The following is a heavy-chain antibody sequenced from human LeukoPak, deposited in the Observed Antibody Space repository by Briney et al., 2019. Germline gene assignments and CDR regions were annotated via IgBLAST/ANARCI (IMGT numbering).Heavy chain of an antibody. CDR2: IQRKSDGGTA. CDR1: GFTFRTSA. V-gene: IGHV3-15*01. CDR3: TASGV. Sequence: PGGSLRLSCVASGFTFRTSAMGWVRQAPGKGLEWIGHIQRKSDGGTAAYIAPVQGRFTISREDSETTVYLQMNSLKTEDTAMYYCTASGVWGQGTLVTVSS. D-gene: IGHD7-27*01. J-gene: IGHJ4*02.